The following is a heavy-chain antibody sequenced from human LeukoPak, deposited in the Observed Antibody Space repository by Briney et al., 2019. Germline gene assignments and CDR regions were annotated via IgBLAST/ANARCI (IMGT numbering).Heavy chain of an antibody. J-gene: IGHJ5*02. V-gene: IGHV1-2*02. CDR1: GYTFTGYY. CDR2: INANSGVT. Sequence: ASVKVSCKASGYTFTGYYLHWVRQAPGQGLEWMGRINANSGVTDYAQKFQGRVTMTRDTSTTTAYMELSRLTSDDTAVYYCARGRRLVVVPAGMGWFDPWGQGTLVTVSS. CDR3: ARGRRLVVVPAGMGWFDP. D-gene: IGHD2-2*01.